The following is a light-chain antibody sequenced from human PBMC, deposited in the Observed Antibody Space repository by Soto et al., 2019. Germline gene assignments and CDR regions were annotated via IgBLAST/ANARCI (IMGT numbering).Light chain of an antibody. CDR3: QQVDGYPNT. CDR2: AAS. J-gene: IGKJ2*01. CDR1: QGISSH. Sequence: DIQLTQSPSFLSASVGDRVTITCRASQGISSHLAWYQQIPGKGPKLLIYAASTLQSGVPSRFSGSGSGTEFTLAISSQQSEEFANSYCQQVDGYPNTFGQGTKLDIK. V-gene: IGKV1-9*01.